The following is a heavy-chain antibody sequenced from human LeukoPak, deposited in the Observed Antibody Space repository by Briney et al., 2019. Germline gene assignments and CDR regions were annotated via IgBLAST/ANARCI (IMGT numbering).Heavy chain of an antibody. J-gene: IGHJ4*02. V-gene: IGHV4-39*01. D-gene: IGHD1-26*01. Sequence: SETLSLTCTVSGASISSSSYYLGWIRQPPGKGLEWIGSIYYSGSTYYNPSLKSRVTISVDTSKNQFSLKLSPVTAADTAVYYCARSFRGAKGWFFDYWGQGTLVTVSS. CDR1: GASISSSSYY. CDR3: ARSFRGAKGWFFDY. CDR2: IYYSGST.